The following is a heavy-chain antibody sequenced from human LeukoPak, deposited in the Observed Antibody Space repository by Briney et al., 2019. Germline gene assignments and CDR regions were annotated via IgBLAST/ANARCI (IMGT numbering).Heavy chain of an antibody. CDR3: ARENGYRYDY. D-gene: IGHD5-18*01. J-gene: IGHJ4*02. V-gene: IGHV4-39*07. Sequence: SETLSLTCTVSGGSISSSSYYWGWIRQPPGKGLEWIGSIYYSGSTYYNPPLKSRVTISVDTSKNQFSLKLSSVTAADTALYYCARENGYRYDYWGQGTLVTVSS. CDR2: IYYSGST. CDR1: GGSISSSSYY.